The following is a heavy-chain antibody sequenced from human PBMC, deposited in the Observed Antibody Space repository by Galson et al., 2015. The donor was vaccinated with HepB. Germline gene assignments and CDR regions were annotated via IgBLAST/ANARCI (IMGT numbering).Heavy chain of an antibody. CDR3: ARQGVGAIIDNWFDP. Sequence: QSGAEVKKPGESLKISCTGSGYSFTSYWIGWVRQMPGKGLEWRGIIYPGDSDTRYSPSFQGQVTISADKSISTAYLQWSSLKASDTAMYYCARQGVGAIIDNWFDPWGQGTLVTVSS. CDR1: GYSFTSYW. D-gene: IGHD1-26*01. J-gene: IGHJ5*02. V-gene: IGHV5-51*01. CDR2: IYPGDSDT.